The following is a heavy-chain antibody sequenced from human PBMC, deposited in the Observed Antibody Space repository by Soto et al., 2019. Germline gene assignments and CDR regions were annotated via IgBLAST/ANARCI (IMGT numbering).Heavy chain of an antibody. CDR3: ARHLGRVAVAGTGWFAP. J-gene: IGHJ5*02. V-gene: IGHV4-34*01. D-gene: IGHD6-19*01. CDR1: CGSFSGYY. Sequence: PPDTPSLTCAAYCGSFSGYYWSWMREPPGKGLEWIGEINHSGSTNYNPSLKSRVTISVDTSKNQFSLKLSSVTAADTAVYYCARHLGRVAVAGTGWFAPWGQGTLVTVSS. CDR2: INHSGST.